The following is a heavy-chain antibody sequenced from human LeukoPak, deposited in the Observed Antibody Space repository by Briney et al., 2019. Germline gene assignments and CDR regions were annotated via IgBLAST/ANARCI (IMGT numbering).Heavy chain of an antibody. Sequence: GASVKVSCKASGYTFTSYYMHWVRQAPGQGLEWMGIINPSGGSTTYAQKLQGRVTMTTDTSTSTAYMELRSLGSDDTAVYYCARDFFIGGRAFDIWGQGTMVTVSS. D-gene: IGHD1-26*01. CDR1: GYTFTSYY. J-gene: IGHJ3*02. CDR2: INPSGGST. V-gene: IGHV1-46*01. CDR3: ARDFFIGGRAFDI.